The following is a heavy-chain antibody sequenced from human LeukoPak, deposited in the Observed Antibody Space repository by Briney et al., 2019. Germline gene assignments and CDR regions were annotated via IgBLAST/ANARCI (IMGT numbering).Heavy chain of an antibody. Sequence: GGSLRLSCAASGFTFSSYWMSWVRQAPGKGLEWVANIKQDGSEKYYVDSVKGRFTIYRDNAKNSLYLQMNSLRAEDTAVYYCARDLGVLWFGESNPFDYWGQGTLVTVSS. J-gene: IGHJ4*02. V-gene: IGHV3-7*01. CDR1: GFTFSSYW. CDR3: ARDLGVLWFGESNPFDY. D-gene: IGHD3-10*01. CDR2: IKQDGSEK.